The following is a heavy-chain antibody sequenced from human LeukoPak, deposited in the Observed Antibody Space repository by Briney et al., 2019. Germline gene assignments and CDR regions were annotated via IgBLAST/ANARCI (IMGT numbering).Heavy chain of an antibody. CDR3: AREPGLPGPSRSNDAFDI. CDR2: IYTSGST. D-gene: IGHD2-8*02. V-gene: IGHV4-4*07. CDR1: GVSISSYY. Sequence: SETLSLTCTVSGVSISSYYWSWIRQPAGKGLEWIGRIYTSGSTNYNPSLKSRVTMSVDTSKNQFSLKLSSVTAADTAVYYCAREPGLPGPSRSNDAFDIWGQGTMVTVSS. J-gene: IGHJ3*02.